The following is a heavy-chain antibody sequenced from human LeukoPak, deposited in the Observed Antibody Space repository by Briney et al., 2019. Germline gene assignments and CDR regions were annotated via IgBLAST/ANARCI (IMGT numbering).Heavy chain of an antibody. D-gene: IGHD3-10*01. CDR3: ARGGYYGSGNDFRFDP. V-gene: IGHV4-59*01. CDR1: GGSLSSYY. Sequence: SETLSLTCTVSGGSLSSYYWSWIRQPPGKGLEWIGYIYYSGRSTYYNPSLKSRVTISIDTSKNQFSLKLSSVTAADTAVYYCARGGYYGSGNDFRFDPWGQGTLVTVSS. CDR2: IYYSGRST. J-gene: IGHJ5*02.